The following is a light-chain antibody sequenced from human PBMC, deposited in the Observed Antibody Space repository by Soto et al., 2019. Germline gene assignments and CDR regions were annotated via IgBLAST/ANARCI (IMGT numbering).Light chain of an antibody. CDR1: NSNIGNNY. CDR2: DTY. V-gene: IGLV1-51*01. J-gene: IGLJ1*01. CDR3: GAWDSSLSAGV. Sequence: QSVLTQPPSVSAAPGQKVTISCSGSNSNIGNNYVSWYQQLPGAAPKLLIHDTYKRPSGIPDRFSGSKSGTSGTLDITGLQTGDEADYYCGAWDSSLSAGVFGTGTKVTVL.